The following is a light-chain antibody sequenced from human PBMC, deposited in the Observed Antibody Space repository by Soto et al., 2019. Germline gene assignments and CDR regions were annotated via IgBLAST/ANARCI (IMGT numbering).Light chain of an antibody. J-gene: IGLJ3*02. CDR1: SSNIGSNT. Sequence: QSVLTQPPSASGTPGQRVTISCSGSSSNIGSNTVNWYQQLPGTAPKLLIYSNNQRPSGVPDRFSGSKSGTSASLAISGLQSEDEADYYCQSYDNSLNEWVFGGGTKLTVL. CDR3: QSYDNSLNEWV. V-gene: IGLV1-44*01. CDR2: SNN.